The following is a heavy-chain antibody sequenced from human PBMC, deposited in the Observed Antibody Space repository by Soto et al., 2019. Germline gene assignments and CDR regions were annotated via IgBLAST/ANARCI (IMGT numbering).Heavy chain of an antibody. CDR1: GLSFSDHY. V-gene: IGHV3-72*01. CDR3: ASDFDS. Sequence: GGSLRLSCAASGLSFSDHYMDWVRQAPGKGLEWVGRSRNKANSYTTEYAASVKGRFTISRDDSKNSLYLQMNSLKTEDTAVYYCASDFDSWGQGTLVTVSS. J-gene: IGHJ4*02. CDR2: SRNKANSYTT.